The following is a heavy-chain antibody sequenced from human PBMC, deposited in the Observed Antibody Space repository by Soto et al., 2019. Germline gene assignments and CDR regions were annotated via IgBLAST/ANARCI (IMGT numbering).Heavy chain of an antibody. V-gene: IGHV4-30-4*01. CDR2: IDYSGST. D-gene: IGHD3-22*01. J-gene: IGHJ5*02. CDR1: GGSISSGDYY. Sequence: LCGGSISSGDYYWSWIRQPPGKGLEWIGYIDYSGSTYSNPSLKSRVTISVDTSKNQFSLKLSSVTAADTAVYYCSRVVIPENWFDPWGQGSLVTVSS. CDR3: SRVVIPENWFDP.